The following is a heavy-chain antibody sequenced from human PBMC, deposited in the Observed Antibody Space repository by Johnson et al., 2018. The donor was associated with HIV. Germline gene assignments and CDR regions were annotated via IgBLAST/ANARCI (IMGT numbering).Heavy chain of an antibody. Sequence: QVQLVESGGGLVQPGRSLRLSCAASGFTFNDYYMTWVRQAPGKGLECVSYISSSATAIYYTDSVKGRFTISRDNAESSLHLQMNSLRADDTAVYYWVRLHSGTGAFDIWGQGTMVSVSS. CDR2: ISSSATAI. D-gene: IGHD1-26*01. V-gene: IGHV3-11*04. J-gene: IGHJ3*02. CDR3: VRLHSGTGAFDI. CDR1: GFTFNDYY.